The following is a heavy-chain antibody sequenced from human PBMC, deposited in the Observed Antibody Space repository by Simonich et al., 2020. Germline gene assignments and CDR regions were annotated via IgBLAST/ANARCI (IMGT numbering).Heavy chain of an antibody. J-gene: IGHJ4*02. V-gene: IGHV3-21*01. CDR1: GLTFSSYS. D-gene: IGHD3-10*01. CDR2: ISRSSRYI. Sequence: GGGLVKPGGSLRLYCAASGLTFSSYSMNWVRQAPGKGLEWFSSISRSSRYIYYADSVKGRFTIARDNAKNALYLQMNSLRAEDTAVYYCARDTSYYGSGSYYFDYWGQGTLVTVSS. CDR3: ARDTSYYGSGSYYFDY.